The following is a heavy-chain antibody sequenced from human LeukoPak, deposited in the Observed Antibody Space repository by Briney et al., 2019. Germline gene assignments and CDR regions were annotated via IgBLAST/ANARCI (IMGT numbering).Heavy chain of an antibody. CDR3: ARGTSSGSYYDTSDY. V-gene: IGHV1-18*01. CDR1: GYTFKSYG. J-gene: IGHJ4*02. CDR2: ISVYNGNT. D-gene: IGHD1-26*01. Sequence: ASVKVSCKASGYTFKSYGISWVRQAPGQGLEWMGWISVYNGNTNYAQRLQGRVTMATDTSTSTAYMELRSLESDDTAVYYCARGTSSGSYYDTSDYWGQGTLVTVSS.